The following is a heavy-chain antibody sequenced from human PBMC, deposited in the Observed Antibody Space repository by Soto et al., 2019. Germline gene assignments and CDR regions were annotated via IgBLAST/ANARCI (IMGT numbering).Heavy chain of an antibody. CDR3: TTAHPRGPDY. Sequence: GSLRLSCAASGLSFSNAWMNLVRQAPGKGLEWVGQIRSKTDGGTIFYPAPVKDRFIISRDDSRNTLYLQMNSLKTEDTAVYYCTTAHPRGPDYWGQGTLVTVSS. V-gene: IGHV3-15*01. CDR2: IRSKTDGGTI. CDR1: GLSFSNAW. D-gene: IGHD5-12*01. J-gene: IGHJ4*02.